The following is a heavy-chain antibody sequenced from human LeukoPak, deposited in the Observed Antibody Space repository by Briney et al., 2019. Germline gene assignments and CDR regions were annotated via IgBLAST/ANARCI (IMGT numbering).Heavy chain of an antibody. V-gene: IGHV3-48*03. D-gene: IGHD2-2*01. CDR3: ARGEGYQLLDTFDI. CDR1: GFTFSSYE. J-gene: IGHJ3*02. Sequence: PGGSLRLSCAASGFTFSSYERNWVGQAPGKGKEWVSHISSGGSTIHYADSVKGRFTISRDNAKKSLYLQMNSLRAEDTAVYYCARGEGYQLLDTFDIWGQGTMVTVSS. CDR2: ISSGGSTI.